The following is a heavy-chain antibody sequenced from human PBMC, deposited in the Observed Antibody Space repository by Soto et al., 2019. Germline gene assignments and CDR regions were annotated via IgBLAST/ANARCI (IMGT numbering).Heavy chain of an antibody. Sequence: HPGGSLRLSCAASGFTFSSFAMHWVRQPPGKGLEWVSVIWFDGNKKYYADSVKGRFTISRDNAKNTLYLQINNLRAEDTAVYYCARGFTMTRRFDYWGQGTLVTVLL. CDR3: ARGFTMTRRFDY. D-gene: IGHD4-17*01. CDR2: IWFDGNKK. J-gene: IGHJ4*02. CDR1: GFTFSSFA. V-gene: IGHV3-33*01.